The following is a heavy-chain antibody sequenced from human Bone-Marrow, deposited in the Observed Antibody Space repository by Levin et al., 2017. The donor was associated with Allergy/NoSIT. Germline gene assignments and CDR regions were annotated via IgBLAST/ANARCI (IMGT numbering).Heavy chain of an antibody. CDR3: ARDYYDFWSGYRYYYYYMDG. V-gene: IGHV4-38-2*02. J-gene: IGHJ6*03. Sequence: SETLSLTCAVSGYSISSGYYWGWIRQPPGKGLEWIGSIYHSGSTYYNPSLKSRVTISVDTSKNQFSLKLSSVTAADTAVYYCARDYYDFWSGYRYYYYYMDGWGKGTTVTVSS. CDR1: GYSISSGYY. CDR2: IYHSGST. D-gene: IGHD3-3*01.